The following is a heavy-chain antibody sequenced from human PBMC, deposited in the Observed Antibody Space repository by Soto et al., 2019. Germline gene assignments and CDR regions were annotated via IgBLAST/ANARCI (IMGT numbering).Heavy chain of an antibody. CDR3: ARNPHYTDSSGYYFSSGNFDS. D-gene: IGHD3-22*01. J-gene: IGHJ4*02. CDR2: TYYSGNT. V-gene: IGHV4-31*03. Sequence: PSETLSLTCTVSGGSISSGGYYWNWIRQHPGKGLEWIGYTYYSGNTYYNPSLKSRVTMSVDTSKNQFSLRLSSVTAADTAVYYCARNPHYTDSSGYYFSSGNFDSWGQGILVTVSS. CDR1: GGSISSGGYY.